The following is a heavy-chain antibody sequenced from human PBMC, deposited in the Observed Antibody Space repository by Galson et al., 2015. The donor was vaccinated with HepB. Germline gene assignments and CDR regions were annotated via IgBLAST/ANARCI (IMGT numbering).Heavy chain of an antibody. Sequence: SLRLSCAASGFTFSSYAMGWVRQAPGEGLEWVSAISGSGGSTYYADSVKGRFTISRDNSKNTPYLQMNSLRAEDTAVYYCAKEGSRDGNLDAFDIWGQGTMVTVSS. CDR1: GFTFSSYA. V-gene: IGHV3-23*01. CDR3: AKEGSRDGNLDAFDI. D-gene: IGHD5-24*01. CDR2: ISGSGGST. J-gene: IGHJ3*02.